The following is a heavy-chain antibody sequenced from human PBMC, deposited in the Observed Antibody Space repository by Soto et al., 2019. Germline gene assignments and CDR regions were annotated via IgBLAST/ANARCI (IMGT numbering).Heavy chain of an antibody. D-gene: IGHD2-2*01. CDR1: GSTYTDFT. CDR2: ISGDGLST. V-gene: IGHV3-23*01. Sequence: PGGSLRLSCAGSGSTYTDFTMTWVRQAPGKGLEWVSAISGDGLSTYYACSVKGRFTISRDNSKTTLYLQMNSLRAEDTAVYYCARRPAAFDIWGRGTMVTVSS. J-gene: IGHJ3*02. CDR3: ARRPAAFDI.